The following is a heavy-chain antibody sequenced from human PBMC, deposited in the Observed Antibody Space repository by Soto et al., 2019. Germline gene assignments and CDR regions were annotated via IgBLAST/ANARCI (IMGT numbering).Heavy chain of an antibody. J-gene: IGHJ4*02. V-gene: IGHV3-15*01. Sequence: PGESLKISCAASGFTFSNAWMSWVRQAPGKGLEWVGRIKSKTDGGTTDYAAPVKGRFTISRDDSKNTLYLQMNSLKTEDTAVYYCTTWVAVATPLPFDSWGQGTLVTVSS. CDR3: TTWVAVATPLPFDS. CDR2: IKSKTDGGTT. CDR1: GFTFSNAW. D-gene: IGHD6-19*01.